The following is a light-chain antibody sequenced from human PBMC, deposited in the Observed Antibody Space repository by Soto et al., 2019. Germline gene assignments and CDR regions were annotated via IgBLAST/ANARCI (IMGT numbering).Light chain of an antibody. J-gene: IGKJ4*01. CDR2: DAS. CDR1: QSVSSY. CDR3: QQRSDWHT. V-gene: IGKV3-11*01. Sequence: EIVLTQSPATLSLSPGERATLSCRASQSVSSYLAWYQQKPGQAPRLLIYDASNRATGIPARFSGSWSGTDFTLTIICLEPEDFAVYYCQQRSDWHTFGGGTKVDIK.